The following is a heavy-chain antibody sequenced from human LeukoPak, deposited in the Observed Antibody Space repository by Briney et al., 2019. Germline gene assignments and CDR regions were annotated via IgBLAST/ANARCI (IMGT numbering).Heavy chain of an antibody. J-gene: IGHJ4*02. V-gene: IGHV4-38-2*01. D-gene: IGHD6-19*01. CDR1: GYSISSGYY. Sequence: SETLSLTCAVSGYSISSGYYWGWSRPPPGKGREGIGSIYHSRSTYYNPSLKSRVTISVDTSKNQFSLKLSSVTAADTAVYYCARWKQWLVPAGDYWGQGTLVTVSS. CDR2: IYHSRST. CDR3: ARWKQWLVPAGDY.